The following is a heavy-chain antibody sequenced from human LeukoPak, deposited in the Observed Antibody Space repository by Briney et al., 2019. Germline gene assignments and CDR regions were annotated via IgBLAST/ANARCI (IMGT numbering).Heavy chain of an antibody. D-gene: IGHD4-23*01. V-gene: IGHV4-39*07. Sequence: SETLSLTCTVSGGSISSSSYYWGWIRQPPGKGLEWIGSIYYSGSTYYNPSLKSRVTISVDTSKNQFSLKLSSVTAADTAVYYCAGYLTTVVIGAKDFDYWGQGTLVTVSS. CDR2: IYYSGST. CDR3: AGYLTTVVIGAKDFDY. CDR1: GGSISSSSYY. J-gene: IGHJ4*02.